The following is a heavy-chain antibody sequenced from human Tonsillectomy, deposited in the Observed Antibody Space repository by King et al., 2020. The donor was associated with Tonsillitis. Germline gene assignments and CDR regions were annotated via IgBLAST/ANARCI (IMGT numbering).Heavy chain of an antibody. CDR1: GGTFSSHA. D-gene: IGHD3-22*01. J-gene: IGHJ4*02. V-gene: IGHV1-69*04. CDR3: ARGLFDSSGFTLGY. Sequence: QVQLVQSGAEVKKPGSSVKVSCKASGGTFSSHAISWVRQAPGQGLEWMGRIIPIIGAGNYAQKFQGRVTMTADKSTSTAYMELSSLRSEDTAVYYCARGLFDSSGFTLGYWGQGTLVTVSS. CDR2: IIPIIGAG.